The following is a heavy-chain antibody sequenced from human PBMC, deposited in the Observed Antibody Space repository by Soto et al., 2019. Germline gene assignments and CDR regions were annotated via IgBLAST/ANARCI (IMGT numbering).Heavy chain of an antibody. CDR3: ARDLETGVQLWFQHNDY. V-gene: IGHV3-48*02. D-gene: IGHD5-18*01. Sequence: EVQLVESGGGLVQPGGSLRLSCAASGFTFSSYSMNWVRQAPGKGLEWVSYISSSSSTIYYADSVKGRFTISRDNAKNSLYLQMNSLRDEDTAVYYCARDLETGVQLWFQHNDYWGQGTLVTVSS. CDR1: GFTFSSYS. CDR2: ISSSSSTI. J-gene: IGHJ4*02.